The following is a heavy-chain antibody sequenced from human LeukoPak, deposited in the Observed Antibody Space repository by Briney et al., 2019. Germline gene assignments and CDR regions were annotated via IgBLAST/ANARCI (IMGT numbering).Heavy chain of an antibody. D-gene: IGHD2-2*01. CDR1: GGSFSSSDYY. J-gene: IGHJ5*02. Sequence: SETLSLTCTVSGGSFSSSDYYWGWIRQPPGKGLEWIGSIYYSGTTYYNPSLKSRVTISVDTSKNQFSLKLRSVTAADTAVYYCARHSRTRKDHYCSSTSCYGLRWFDPWGQGTLVTVSS. CDR3: ARHSRTRKDHYCSSTSCYGLRWFDP. CDR2: IYYSGTT. V-gene: IGHV4-39*01.